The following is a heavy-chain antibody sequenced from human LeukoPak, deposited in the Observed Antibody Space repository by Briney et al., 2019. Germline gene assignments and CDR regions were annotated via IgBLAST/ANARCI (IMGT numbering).Heavy chain of an antibody. CDR1: GFTFSSYG. J-gene: IGHJ4*02. CDR2: ISYDGSNK. CDR3: AKIGPYSGSYYDY. V-gene: IGHV3-30*18. Sequence: GRSPRLSCAASGFTFSSYGMHWVRQAPGKGLEWVAVISYDGSNKYYADSVKGRFTISRDNSKNTLYLQMNSLRAEDTAVYYCAKIGPYSGSYYDYWGQGTLVTVSS. D-gene: IGHD1-26*01.